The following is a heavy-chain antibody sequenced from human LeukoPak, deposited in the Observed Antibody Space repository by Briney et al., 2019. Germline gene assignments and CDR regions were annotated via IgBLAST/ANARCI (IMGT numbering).Heavy chain of an antibody. CDR2: INSDGSST. CDR1: GFTFSSYW. Sequence: GGSLRLSCAASGFTFSSYWMHWVRQAPGKGLVWVSRINSDGSSTSYADPVKGRFTISRDNAKNTLYLQMNSLRAEDTAVYYCARDPSYSENLDYWGQGTLVTVSS. CDR3: ARDPSYSENLDY. V-gene: IGHV3-74*01. J-gene: IGHJ4*02. D-gene: IGHD1-26*01.